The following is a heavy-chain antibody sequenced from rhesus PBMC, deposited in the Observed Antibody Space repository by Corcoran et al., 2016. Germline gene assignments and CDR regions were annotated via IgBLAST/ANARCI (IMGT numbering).Heavy chain of an antibody. Sequence: EVQLVESGGGLVQPGGSLRLSCAASGFTFSSYAMQWVHQAPGKGLEWVSAIGPGGDTYYADAVNGRFTISRDNAKNSLYLQMNSLGAEDTAVYYCAREVGSNHFDYWGQGVLVTVSS. CDR2: IGPGGDT. CDR3: AREVGSNHFDY. V-gene: IGHV3-72*01. D-gene: IGHD6-19*01. J-gene: IGHJ4*01. CDR1: GFTFSSYA.